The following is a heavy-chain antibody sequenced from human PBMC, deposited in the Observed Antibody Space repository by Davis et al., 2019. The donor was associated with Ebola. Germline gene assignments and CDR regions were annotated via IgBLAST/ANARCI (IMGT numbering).Heavy chain of an antibody. V-gene: IGHV3-21*01. J-gene: IGHJ4*02. Sequence: ETLSLTCAVYGGSFSGYYWSWIRQAPGKGLEWVSSISSSSSYIYYADSVKGRFTISRDNAKNSLYLQMNSLRAEDTAVYYCARDRDDFWSGYYTYYFDYWGQGTLVTVSS. CDR3: ARDRDDFWSGYYTYYFDY. D-gene: IGHD3-3*01. CDR2: ISSSSSYI. CDR1: GGSFSGYY.